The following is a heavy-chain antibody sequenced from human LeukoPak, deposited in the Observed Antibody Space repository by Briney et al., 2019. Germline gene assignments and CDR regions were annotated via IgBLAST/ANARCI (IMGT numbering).Heavy chain of an antibody. CDR1: GYTFTSYG. V-gene: IGHV1-8*03. Sequence: ASVKVSCKASGYTFTSYGINWVRQATGQGLEWMGWMNPNSGNTGYAQKFQGRVTITRNTSISTAYMELSSLRSEDTAVYYCARGVTPYYYMDVWGKGTTVTISS. J-gene: IGHJ6*03. CDR3: ARGVTPYYYMDV. D-gene: IGHD2-21*02. CDR2: MNPNSGNT.